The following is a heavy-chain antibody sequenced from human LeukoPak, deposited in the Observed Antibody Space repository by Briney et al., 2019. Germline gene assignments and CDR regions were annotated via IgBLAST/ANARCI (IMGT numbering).Heavy chain of an antibody. J-gene: IGHJ6*02. Sequence: SVKVSCKSSGFTFTSSTMQWVRQARGQRLEWIGWIVVGSGNSHYAQKFQERVTITRDMSTSTAYMELSSLRSEDTAVYYCAAVRSSYYYYGMDVWGQGTTVTVSS. D-gene: IGHD6-6*01. CDR1: GFTFTSST. V-gene: IGHV1-58*02. CDR2: IVVGSGNS. CDR3: AAVRSSYYYYGMDV.